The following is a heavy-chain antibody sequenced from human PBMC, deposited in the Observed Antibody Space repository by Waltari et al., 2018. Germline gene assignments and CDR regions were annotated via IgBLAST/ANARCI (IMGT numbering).Heavy chain of an antibody. CDR2: IYSGGSA. Sequence: EVRLVESGGDLVQPGGSLRLSCAASGFPVSSDSMNWLRQAPGKGLEWVSVIYSGGSANYTDSVKGRFIVSRDNSRNTLYLQMNGLRADDTAIYYCARGHRGSRPLWGQGTLVTVFS. D-gene: IGHD3-10*01. CDR3: ARGHRGSRPL. CDR1: GFPVSSDS. V-gene: IGHV3-53*01. J-gene: IGHJ4*02.